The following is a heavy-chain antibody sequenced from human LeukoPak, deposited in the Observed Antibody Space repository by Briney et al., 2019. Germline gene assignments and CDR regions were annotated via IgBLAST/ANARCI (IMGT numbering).Heavy chain of an antibody. CDR2: IFHSGNT. CDR3: ARVSTDYGDHTYF. J-gene: IGHJ4*02. Sequence: PSETLSLTCTVSGGSISSYYWSWIRQPPGKGLEWIGSIFHSGNTYPNPSLKSRVTISVDTSKNQFSLKLSSVTAADTAVYYCARVSTDYGDHTYFWGRGTLVTVSS. CDR1: GGSISSYY. V-gene: IGHV4-38-2*02. D-gene: IGHD4-17*01.